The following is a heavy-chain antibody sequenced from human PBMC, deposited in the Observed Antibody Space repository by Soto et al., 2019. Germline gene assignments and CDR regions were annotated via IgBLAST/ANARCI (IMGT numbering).Heavy chain of an antibody. Sequence: VDLVESGGGVVQSGRSLRLSCVASGFIFSGSAMYWVRQAPGKGLEWVGVISPDGTNKYYVDSVKGRFSISRDDSENTLFLQMNSLRPDDTAVYYCARVGSGGGGDYWGQGSLVTVSS. CDR1: GFIFSGSA. V-gene: IGHV3-30*04. D-gene: IGHD1-26*01. CDR3: ARVGSGGGGDY. J-gene: IGHJ4*02. CDR2: ISPDGTNK.